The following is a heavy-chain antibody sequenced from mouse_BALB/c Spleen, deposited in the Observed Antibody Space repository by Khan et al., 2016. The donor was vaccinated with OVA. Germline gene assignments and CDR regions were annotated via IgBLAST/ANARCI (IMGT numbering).Heavy chain of an antibody. D-gene: IGHD1-1*01. CDR2: IKYSGTT. CDR1: GYSITSDYA. V-gene: IGHV3-2*02. Sequence: EVQLQESGPGLVKPAQSLSLTCTVTGYSITSDYAWNWIRQFPGNKLEWMGYIKYSGTTSYNPSLKTRISITRDTSKNQRFRQMNSVTTEATAPHYSARSWSINTVVVTDLDFGGHGTTLSVSS. J-gene: IGHJ2*01. CDR3: ARSWSINTVVVTDLDF.